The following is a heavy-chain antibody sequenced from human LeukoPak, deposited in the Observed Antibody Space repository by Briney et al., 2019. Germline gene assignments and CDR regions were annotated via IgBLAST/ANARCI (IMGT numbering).Heavy chain of an antibody. CDR1: GGSFSGYY. CDR2: IYTSGST. CDR3: ARDRGAVAGTNYYYYMDV. D-gene: IGHD6-19*01. V-gene: IGHV4-4*07. J-gene: IGHJ6*03. Sequence: SETLSLTCAVYGGSFSGYYWSWIRQPAGKGLEWIGRIYTSGSTNYNPSLKSRVTMSVDTSKNQFSLKLSSVTAADTAVYYCARDRGAVAGTNYYYYMDVWGKGTTVTVSS.